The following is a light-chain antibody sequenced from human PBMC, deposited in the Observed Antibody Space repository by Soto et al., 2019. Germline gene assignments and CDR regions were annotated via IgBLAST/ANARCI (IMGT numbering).Light chain of an antibody. V-gene: IGKV3-11*01. CDR3: QPRYNWPLT. CDR1: QSVSST. Sequence: EVVLTQSPATLSLSPGERANLSCRTSQSVSSTLAWYQQKSGQAPRLLIYDASNRATGIPTRFSGSGSGTDFTLTISSLESEDFAVYYCQPRYNWPLTFGQGTKVEIK. CDR2: DAS. J-gene: IGKJ1*01.